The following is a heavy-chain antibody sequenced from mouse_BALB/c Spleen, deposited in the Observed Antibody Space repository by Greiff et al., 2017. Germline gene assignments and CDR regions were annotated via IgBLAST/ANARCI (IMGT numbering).Heavy chain of an antibody. CDR2: IWAGGST. CDR1: GFSLTRYG. V-gene: IGHV2-9*02. J-gene: IGHJ4*01. CDR3: ASTMIPVMDY. D-gene: IGHD2-4*01. Sequence: QVQLKESGPGLVAPSPSLSITCTVSGFSLTRYGVHWVRQPPGKGLEWLGVIWAGGSTNYNSALMSRLSISKDNSKSQVFLIMNSLQTDDTAMYYCASTMIPVMDYWGQGTSVTVSS.